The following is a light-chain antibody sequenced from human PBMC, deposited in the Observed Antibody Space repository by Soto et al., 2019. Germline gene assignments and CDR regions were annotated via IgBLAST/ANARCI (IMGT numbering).Light chain of an antibody. CDR1: QSVSSN. V-gene: IGKV3-15*01. Sequence: EIVMTQSPATLSVSPGERATLSCRASQSVSSNLAWYQQKPGQAPRLLIYGASTRATGIPARFSGSGSGTEFTLTISSLQSEDFAVYYCQHYNNWHITFGQGTRLEIK. CDR3: QHYNNWHIT. J-gene: IGKJ5*01. CDR2: GAS.